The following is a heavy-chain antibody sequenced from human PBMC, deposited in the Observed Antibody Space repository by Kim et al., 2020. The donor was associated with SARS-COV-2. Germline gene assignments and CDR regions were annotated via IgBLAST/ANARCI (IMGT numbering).Heavy chain of an antibody. CDR3: ARGFCNDVNCFNWFDP. J-gene: IGHJ5*02. Sequence: ASVKVSCKASGNIFNRYVMHWVRQAPGQSLEWMGWINAANGNTKYSQKFHGRVTITWDTSARTAYMDLSSLTSEDTAVYYCARGFCNDVNCFNWFDPWGQGTLVTVSS. V-gene: IGHV1-3*01. D-gene: IGHD2-15*01. CDR1: GNIFNRYV. CDR2: INAANGNT.